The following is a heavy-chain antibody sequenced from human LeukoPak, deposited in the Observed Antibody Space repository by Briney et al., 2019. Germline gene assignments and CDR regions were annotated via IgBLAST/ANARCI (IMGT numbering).Heavy chain of an antibody. CDR1: GGSISSCY. Sequence: PSETLSLTCTVSGGSISSCYWSWIRQPPGKGLEWIGYIYYSGSTNYNPSLKSRVTISVDTSKNQFSLKLISVTAADTAVYYCTRDSGTTGEVKFDPWGQGTLVTVSS. V-gene: IGHV4-59*12. CDR3: TRDSGTTGEVKFDP. CDR2: IYYSGST. J-gene: IGHJ5*02. D-gene: IGHD3-10*01.